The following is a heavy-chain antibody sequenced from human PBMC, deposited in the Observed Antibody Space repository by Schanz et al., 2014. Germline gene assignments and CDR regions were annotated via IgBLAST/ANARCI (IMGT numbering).Heavy chain of an antibody. J-gene: IGHJ4*02. V-gene: IGHV3-33*06. CDR1: GFTFNNYG. D-gene: IGHD2-15*01. CDR3: VKDDRGDVVVVAANY. Sequence: QVQLVESGGGVVQPGRSLRLSCAASGFTFNNYGMHWVRQAPGKGLEWVALISYDGSSKNHADSVQGRFTISRDNSRNTVYLQMSSLRAEDTAVYYCVKDDRGDVVVVAANYWGQGAQVIVSS. CDR2: ISYDGSSK.